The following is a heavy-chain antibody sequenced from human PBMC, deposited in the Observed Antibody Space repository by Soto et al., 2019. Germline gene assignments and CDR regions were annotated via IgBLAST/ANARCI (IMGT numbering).Heavy chain of an antibody. V-gene: IGHV1-2*02. CDR1: GYTFTGYY. D-gene: IGHD1-7*01. J-gene: IGHJ6*02. CDR2: INPNSGGT. CDR3: ACSIVITGTPVYGMDV. Sequence: ASVKVSCKASGYTFTGYYMHWVRQAPGQGLEWMGWINPNSGGTNYAQKFQGRVTMTRDTAISTAYMELSRLRSDDTAVSFCACSIVITGTPVYGMDVWGQGTTVTVSS.